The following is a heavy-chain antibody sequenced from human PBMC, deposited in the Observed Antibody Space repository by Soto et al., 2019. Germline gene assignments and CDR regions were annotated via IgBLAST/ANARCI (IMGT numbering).Heavy chain of an antibody. V-gene: IGHV4-59*08. CDR2: IYYSGST. J-gene: IGHJ5*02. CDR3: ARHREYYDFWSGYYVTWLDP. D-gene: IGHD3-3*01. Sequence: SETLSLTCTVSGGSISSYYWSWIRQPPGKGLEWIGYIYYSGSTNYNPSLKSRVTISVDTSKNQFSLKLSSVTAADTAVYYCARHREYYDFWSGYYVTWLDPWGQGTLVTVSS. CDR1: GGSISSYY.